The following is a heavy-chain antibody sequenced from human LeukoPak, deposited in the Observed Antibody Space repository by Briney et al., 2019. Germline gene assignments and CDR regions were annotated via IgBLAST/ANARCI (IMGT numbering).Heavy chain of an antibody. CDR3: ASVKEVYYYYYYMDV. CDR1: GGSISSGSYY. J-gene: IGHJ6*03. V-gene: IGHV4-61*02. CDR2: IYTSGST. Sequence: SETLSLTCTVSGGSISSGSYYWSWIRQPAGKGLEWIGRIYTSGSTNYNPSLKSRVTISVDTSKNQFSLKLSSVTAADTAVYYCASVKEVYYYYYYMDVWGKGTTVTVSS.